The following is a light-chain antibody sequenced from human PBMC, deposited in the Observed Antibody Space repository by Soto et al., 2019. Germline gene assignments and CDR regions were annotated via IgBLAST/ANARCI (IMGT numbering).Light chain of an antibody. CDR1: QSVSSY. Sequence: EIVFTQSPGTLSLSPGERATLSCRASQSVSSYLAWYQQKPGQAPRLLIYDASNRATGIPARFSGSGSGTDFTLTISRLEPEDFAVYYCQQYGSSGTCGQGTKVDI. J-gene: IGKJ1*01. V-gene: IGKV3-20*01. CDR3: QQYGSSGT. CDR2: DAS.